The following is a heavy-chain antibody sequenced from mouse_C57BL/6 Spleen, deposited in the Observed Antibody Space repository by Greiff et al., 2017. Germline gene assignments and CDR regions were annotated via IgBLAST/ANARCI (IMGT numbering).Heavy chain of an antibody. D-gene: IGHD2-3*01. Sequence: QVQLKESGPGLVQPSQSLSITCSVSGFSLTSYGVHWVRQSPGKGLEWLGVIWRGGSTDYNAAFMSRLSITKDNSKSQVFFKMNSLQADDTAIYYCAKRDGYYEAWFAYWGQGTLVTVSA. CDR2: IWRGGST. CDR1: GFSLTSYG. J-gene: IGHJ3*01. V-gene: IGHV2-5*01. CDR3: AKRDGYYEAWFAY.